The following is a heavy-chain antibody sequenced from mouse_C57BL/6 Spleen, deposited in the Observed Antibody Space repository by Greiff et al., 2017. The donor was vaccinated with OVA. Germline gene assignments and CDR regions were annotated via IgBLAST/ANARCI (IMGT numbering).Heavy chain of an antibody. CDR3: ARDYGSSSYYFDY. V-gene: IGHV5-4*01. J-gene: IGHJ2*01. D-gene: IGHD1-1*01. CDR2: ISDGGSYT. Sequence: EVMLVESGGGLVKPGGSLKLSCAASGFPFSRYAMSWVRQTPEKRLEWVATISDGGSYTYYPDNVKGRFTISRDNAKNNLYLQMSHLKSEDTAMYYCARDYGSSSYYFDYWGQGTTRTVSS. CDR1: GFPFSRYA.